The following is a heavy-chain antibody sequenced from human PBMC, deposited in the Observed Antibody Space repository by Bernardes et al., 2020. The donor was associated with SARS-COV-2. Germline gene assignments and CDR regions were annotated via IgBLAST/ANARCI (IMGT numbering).Heavy chain of an antibody. CDR2: ISAYNGNT. CDR1: GYTFTSYG. V-gene: IGHV1-18*01. D-gene: IGHD2-2*01. J-gene: IGHJ6*02. CDR3: ARGIVVVPAAANHYYYYYGMDV. Sequence: ASVKVSCMASGYTFTSYGISWVRQAPGQGLEWMGWISAYNGNTNYAQKLQGRVTMTTDTSTSTAYMELRSLRSDDTAVYYCARGIVVVPAAANHYYYYYGMDVWGQGTTVTVSS.